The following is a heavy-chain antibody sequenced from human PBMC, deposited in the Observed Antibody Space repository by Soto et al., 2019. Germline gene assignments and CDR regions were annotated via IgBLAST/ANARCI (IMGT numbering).Heavy chain of an antibody. D-gene: IGHD3-22*01. CDR2: IIPFFGTP. CDR3: ARDKGAYYSHLVS. J-gene: IGHJ4*02. V-gene: IGHV1-69*06. Sequence: QVLLVQSGAEVKKPGSSVKVSCKLSGATFSSYAMSWVRQAPGQGLEWIGGIIPFFGTPNYAQKFQGRVTITADTSTATSYMELSSLRSDDPAVYYCARDKGAYYSHLVSWGQGTLVTVSS. CDR1: GATFSSYA.